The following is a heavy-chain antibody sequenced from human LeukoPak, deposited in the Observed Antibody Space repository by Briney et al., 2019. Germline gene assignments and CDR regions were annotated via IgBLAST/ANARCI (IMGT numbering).Heavy chain of an antibody. CDR3: AKDAVYGDGYWEFDY. CDR1: GFSISTYA. J-gene: IGHJ4*02. CDR2: IVGSGDT. V-gene: IGHV3-23*01. Sequence: GGSLRLSCAASGFSISTYAMSWVRQAPGKGLEWVSGIVGSGDTDYADAVQGRFTISKDNSKNIVCLQMNSLRAEDTAVYYCAKDAVYGDGYWEFDYWGQGNLVTVSS. D-gene: IGHD5-24*01.